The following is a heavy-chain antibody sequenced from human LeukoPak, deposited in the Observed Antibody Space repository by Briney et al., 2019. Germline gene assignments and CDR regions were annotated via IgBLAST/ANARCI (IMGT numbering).Heavy chain of an antibody. Sequence: SETLSLTCTISGGSISSYYWSWIRQPPGKGLEWIGYIYYTGSTNYNPSLKSRVTISVDTSKNQFSLKLSSVTAADTAVYYCARLKRARDFDYRIDYWGQGTLVTVSS. CDR1: GGSISSYY. CDR2: IYYTGST. V-gene: IGHV4-59*12. J-gene: IGHJ4*02. D-gene: IGHD3-9*01. CDR3: ARLKRARDFDYRIDY.